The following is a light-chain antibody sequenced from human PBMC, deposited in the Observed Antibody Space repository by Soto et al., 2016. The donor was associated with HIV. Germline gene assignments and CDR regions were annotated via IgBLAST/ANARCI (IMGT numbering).Light chain of an antibody. J-gene: IGLJ3*02. CDR3: NSRDIGGNHGV. Sequence: SSELTQDPAVSVALGQTVRITCQGGGLRSFYASWYQQKPGQAPILVIYGKNNRPSGIPDRFSGSSSGDTASLTITGAQAEDEADYYCNSRDIGGNHGVFGGGTKLTV. CDR1: GLRSFY. V-gene: IGLV3-19*01. CDR2: GKN.